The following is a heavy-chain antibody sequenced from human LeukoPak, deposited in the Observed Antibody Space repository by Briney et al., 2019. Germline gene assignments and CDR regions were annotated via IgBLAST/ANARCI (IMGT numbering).Heavy chain of an antibody. J-gene: IGHJ4*02. Sequence: SETLSLTCAVYGGSFSGYYWSWIRQPPGKGLEWIGEINHGGSTNYNPSLKSRLTISVDTSKNQFSLKLSSVTAADTAVYYCAREGVYYDILAAYYRPYYFDFWGQGTQVTVYS. V-gene: IGHV4-34*01. CDR1: GGSFSGYY. CDR2: INHGGST. CDR3: AREGVYYDILAAYYRPYYFDF. D-gene: IGHD3-9*01.